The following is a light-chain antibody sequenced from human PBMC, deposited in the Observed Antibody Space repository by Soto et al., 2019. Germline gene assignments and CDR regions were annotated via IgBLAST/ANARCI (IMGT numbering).Light chain of an antibody. CDR1: QSVSSSY. J-gene: IGKJ1*01. V-gene: IGKV3-20*01. CDR2: GAS. Sequence: ETVLTQSPGTLSLSPGERATLSCRASQSVSSSYLAWYQQKPGQAPRLLIYGASSRATGIPDRFSGSGSGTDFTLTISRLEPEDFAVYYCQQYGSSPTFGLGTKVEIK. CDR3: QQYGSSPT.